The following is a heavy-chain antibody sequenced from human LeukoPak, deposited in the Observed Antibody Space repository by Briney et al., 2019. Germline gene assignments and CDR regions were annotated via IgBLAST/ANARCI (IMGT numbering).Heavy chain of an antibody. CDR3: AKGNILTGPPDS. D-gene: IGHD3-9*01. V-gene: IGHV3-7*03. CDR1: GFSFSTYW. CDR2: MKQDGSEK. Sequence: GGSLRLSCAASGFSFSTYWMTWVRQAPGKGLEWVANMKQDGSEKYYVDSVKGRFTISRDNSKNSLFLQMNSLRTEDTALYYCAKGNILTGPPDSWGQGTLVTVSS. J-gene: IGHJ4*02.